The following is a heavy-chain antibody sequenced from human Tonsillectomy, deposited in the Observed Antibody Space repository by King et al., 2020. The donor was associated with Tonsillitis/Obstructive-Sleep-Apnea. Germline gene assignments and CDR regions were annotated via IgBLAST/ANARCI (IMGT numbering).Heavy chain of an antibody. J-gene: IGHJ4*02. D-gene: IGHD2-8*01. CDR3: ATGWCIHCYIFPYHFDS. V-gene: IGHV3-7*03. Sequence: VQLVESGGGLVQPGGSLKLSCAASGFTFRNYWMSWGRQAPGKGLEWVVNIKQDGRKKYYVDSVKGRFTISRDNAKNSLYLQMNSLRADGTAVYYCATGWCIHCYIFPYHFDSWGQGTLVTVSS. CDR2: IKQDGRKK. CDR1: GFTFRNYW.